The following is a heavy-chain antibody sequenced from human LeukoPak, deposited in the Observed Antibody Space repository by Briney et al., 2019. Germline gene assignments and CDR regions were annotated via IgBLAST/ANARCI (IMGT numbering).Heavy chain of an antibody. CDR1: GFTFSSYG. Sequence: GGSLRLSCAASGFTFSSYGMSWVRQTPGKGLMWVARIKSDGTTIYADSVQGRFTISRDNAKNTVYLQMNSLRVDDTAIYYCTRAITYFYGSVTYDWFDSWGQGTRVTVSS. J-gene: IGHJ5*01. D-gene: IGHD3-10*01. CDR2: IKSDGTT. V-gene: IGHV3-74*01. CDR3: TRAITYFYGSVTYDWFDS.